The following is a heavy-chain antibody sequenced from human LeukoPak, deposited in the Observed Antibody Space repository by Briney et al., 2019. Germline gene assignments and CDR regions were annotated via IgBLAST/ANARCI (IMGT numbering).Heavy chain of an antibody. CDR2: IYHSGST. CDR3: ARGRLWLDY. V-gene: IGHV4-4*02. J-gene: IGHJ4*02. CDR1: GDFISSSNW. Sequence: SGTLSLTCGVSGDFISSSNWWSGVRQPPGKGREWIAEIYHSGSTNYNPSLKSRVSISVDKSNNQLSLKVTSVTAADTAVYYCARGRLWLDYWGQGTLVTVSS. D-gene: IGHD4/OR15-4a*01.